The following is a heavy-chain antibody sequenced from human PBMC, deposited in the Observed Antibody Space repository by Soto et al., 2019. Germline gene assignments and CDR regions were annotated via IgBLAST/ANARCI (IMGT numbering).Heavy chain of an antibody. J-gene: IGHJ3*02. D-gene: IGHD3-22*01. Sequence: PSETLSLTCTVSGGSISAYYWSWIRQPPGKGLEWIAYIFYSGSTNYNPSLKSRVTISGDTSKNQFSLRLSSVTAADTAVYYCARGGGYYDDAFDIWGQGTMVTVSS. V-gene: IGHV4-59*01. CDR3: ARGGGYYDDAFDI. CDR1: GGSISAYY. CDR2: IFYSGST.